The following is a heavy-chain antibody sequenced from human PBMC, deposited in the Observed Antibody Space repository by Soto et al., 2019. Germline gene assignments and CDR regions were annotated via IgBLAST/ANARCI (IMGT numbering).Heavy chain of an antibody. D-gene: IGHD4-17*01. CDR3: AIDMTTGTHVGNY. CDR2: ISAYNGNT. Sequence: QVQLVQSGAEVKKPGASVKVSCKASGYTFTSYGISWVRQAPGQGREWMGWISAYNGNTNYGQKLQGRATMTTDTSTSPAYMELRTLRTDDTAVYYCAIDMTTGTHVGNYWGQGTLVTVSS. J-gene: IGHJ4*01. CDR1: GYTFTSYG. V-gene: IGHV1-18*01.